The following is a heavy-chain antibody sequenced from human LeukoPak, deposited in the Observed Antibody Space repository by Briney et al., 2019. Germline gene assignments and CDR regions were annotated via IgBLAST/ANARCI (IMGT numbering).Heavy chain of an antibody. CDR2: IYYSGST. CDR1: GGSISSYY. D-gene: IGHD2-15*01. J-gene: IGHJ4*02. V-gene: IGHV4-59*01. Sequence: PSETLSLTCTVSGGSISSYYWSWIRQPPGKGLEWIGYIYYSGSTNYNPSLKSRVTISVDTSKNQFSLKLSSVTAADTAVYYCARGGSKGYFDYWGQGTLVTVSS. CDR3: ARGGSKGYFDY.